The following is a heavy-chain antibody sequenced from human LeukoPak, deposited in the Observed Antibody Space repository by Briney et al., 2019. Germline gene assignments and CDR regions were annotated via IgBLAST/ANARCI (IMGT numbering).Heavy chain of an antibody. V-gene: IGHV4-34*01. J-gene: IGHJ3*01. Sequence: SETLSLTCAVYGVSFSGYYWSWIRQPPGKGLEWIGEINHSGSTNYNPSLESRVTMSVDTSKNQFSLKLSSVTAAGTAVYFCARHYHSKTAFDLWGRGTMVTVSS. CDR1: GVSFSGYY. CDR2: INHSGST. D-gene: IGHD1-14*01. CDR3: ARHYHSKTAFDL.